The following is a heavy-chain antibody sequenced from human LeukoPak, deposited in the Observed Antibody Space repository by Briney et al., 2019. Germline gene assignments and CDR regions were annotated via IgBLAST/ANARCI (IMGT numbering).Heavy chain of an antibody. CDR3: ARARGSGSYGDDIDS. V-gene: IGHV3-23*01. CDR1: RFTFSNYG. CDR2: ISDSGDNT. D-gene: IGHD1-26*01. Sequence: PGGSLRLSCAGPRFTFSNYGMTWVRQAPGKGLEWVSAISDSGDNTYYVDSVKGRFTISRDNSRNTLYLQMNRLRAEDTAVYYCARARGSGSYGDDIDSWGQGALVTVSS. J-gene: IGHJ5*02.